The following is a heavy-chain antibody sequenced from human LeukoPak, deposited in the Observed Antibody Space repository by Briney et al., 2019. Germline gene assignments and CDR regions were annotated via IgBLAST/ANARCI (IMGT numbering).Heavy chain of an antibody. D-gene: IGHD2/OR15-2a*01. Sequence: GGSLRLSCAASGFTFSSYGMHWVRQAPGKGLEWVSVIFIGGSTYYADSVKGRFTISRDNSKNTVYLQMNSLRAEDTAIYYCARILSMVVDNWGQGTLVTVSS. J-gene: IGHJ4*01. V-gene: IGHV3-NL1*01. CDR3: ARILSMVVDN. CDR2: IFIGGST. CDR1: GFTFSSYG.